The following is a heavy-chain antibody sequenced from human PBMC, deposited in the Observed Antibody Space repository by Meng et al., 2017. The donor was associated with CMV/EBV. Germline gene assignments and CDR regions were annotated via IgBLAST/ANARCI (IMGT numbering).Heavy chain of an antibody. CDR3: ARPTTVTTWGEVDY. CDR2: IYPGDSDT. D-gene: IGHD4-11*01. V-gene: IGHV5-51*01. J-gene: IGHJ4*02. Sequence: GESLKIPCRGSGYSFTSYWVGWVRQMPGKGLEWVGIIYPGDSDTRYSASFQGQVTITAGKSLSTAYLQWSSRKTSDTTMYYCARPTTVTTWGEVDYWGQGTLVTVSS. CDR1: GYSFTSYW.